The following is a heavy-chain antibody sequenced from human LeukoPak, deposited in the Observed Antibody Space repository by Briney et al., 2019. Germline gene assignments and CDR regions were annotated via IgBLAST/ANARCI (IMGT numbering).Heavy chain of an antibody. Sequence: PSETLSLTCTVSGGSISSSSYYWGWIRQPPGKGLEWIGSIYYSGSTCYNPSLKSRVTISVDTSKNQFSLKLSSVTAADTAVYYCIAVAGTVEVYWGQGTLVTVFS. D-gene: IGHD6-19*01. V-gene: IGHV4-39*07. CDR2: IYYSGST. CDR3: IAVAGTVEVY. CDR1: GGSISSSSYY. J-gene: IGHJ4*02.